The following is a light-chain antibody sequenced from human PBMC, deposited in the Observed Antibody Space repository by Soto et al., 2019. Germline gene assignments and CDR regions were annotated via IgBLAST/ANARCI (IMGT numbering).Light chain of an antibody. CDR3: QEASRIPIT. Sequence: DIQMTQSPSSLSASVGDRVTITCRASQDIAAYLAWYQHKPGKAPNLLIYAASTLQSGVPSRFSGSGSGTDFTLTISSLQPEDFGTYYCQEASRIPITFGQGTKVDIK. V-gene: IGKV1-12*01. CDR2: AAS. CDR1: QDIAAY. J-gene: IGKJ1*01.